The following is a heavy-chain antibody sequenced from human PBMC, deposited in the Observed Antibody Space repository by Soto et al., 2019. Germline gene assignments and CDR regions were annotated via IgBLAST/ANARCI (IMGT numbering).Heavy chain of an antibody. J-gene: IGHJ4*02. D-gene: IGHD1-26*01. V-gene: IGHV4-39*01. CDR1: GGSSTSNAYY. CDR3: ARRPKRGSFAWWFDY. CDR2: IYYSGSA. Sequence: SETLSLTCTVSGGSSTSNAYYWGWIRQPPGKGLEWLGYIYYSGSASYNPSLKSRVTMSVDTSKNQFSLKLSSVTAADTAVYYCARRPKRGSFAWWFDYWGQGTLVTVSS.